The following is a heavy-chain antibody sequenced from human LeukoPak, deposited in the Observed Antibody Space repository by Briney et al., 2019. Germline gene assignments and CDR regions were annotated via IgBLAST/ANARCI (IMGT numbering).Heavy chain of an antibody. D-gene: IGHD6-6*01. Sequence: GASVKVSCKASGDTFTSYYMHWVRQAPGQGLEWMGKINPSGGSTSYAQKFQGRVTMTRDMSTSTVYMELSSLRSEDTAVYYCAATGGGYSSLSRYYFDYWGQGTLVTVSS. CDR2: INPSGGST. CDR3: AATGGGYSSLSRYYFDY. V-gene: IGHV1-46*01. J-gene: IGHJ4*02. CDR1: GDTFTSYY.